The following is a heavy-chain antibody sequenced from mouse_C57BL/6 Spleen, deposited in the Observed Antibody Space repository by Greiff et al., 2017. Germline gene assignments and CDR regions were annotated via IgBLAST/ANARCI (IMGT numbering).Heavy chain of an antibody. CDR3: TEDDPLAY. J-gene: IGHJ3*01. Sequence: EVQLQESGGGLVQPGGSMKLSCVASGFTFSNYWMNWVRQSPEKGLEWVAQIRLKSDNYATHYAESVKGRFTSSRADSKSSVYLQMNNLRAEDTGIYYCTEDDPLAYWGQGTLVTVSA. CDR1: GFTFSNYW. D-gene: IGHD2-3*01. V-gene: IGHV6-3*01. CDR2: IRLKSDNYAT.